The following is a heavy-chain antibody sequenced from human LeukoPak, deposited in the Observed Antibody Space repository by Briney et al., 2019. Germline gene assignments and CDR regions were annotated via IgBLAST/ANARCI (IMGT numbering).Heavy chain of an antibody. CDR3: ARPADYDSSGYLSY. Sequence: GASVKVSCKASGYPFTSYYINWVRQAPGQGLEWMGIINPSGGSARYAQKFQGRVTMTRDTSTSTVYMEVSSLRSEDTAVYYCARPADYDSSGYLSYWGQGTLVAVSS. D-gene: IGHD3-22*01. CDR2: INPSGGSA. J-gene: IGHJ4*02. V-gene: IGHV1-46*01. CDR1: GYPFTSYY.